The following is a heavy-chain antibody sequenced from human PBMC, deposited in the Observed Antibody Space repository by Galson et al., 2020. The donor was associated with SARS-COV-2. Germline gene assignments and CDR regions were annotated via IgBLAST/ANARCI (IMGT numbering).Heavy chain of an antibody. V-gene: IGHV3-21*01. Sequence: GGSLRLSCAASGFTFSSYSMNWVPQAPGKGLEWVSSISSSSSYIYYGDSVKGRFTISRDNAKNSLYLQMNSLRVEDTAVYYCARYSSSWDYDYWGQGTLVTVSS. J-gene: IGHJ4*02. D-gene: IGHD6-13*01. CDR3: ARYSSSWDYDY. CDR2: ISSSSSYI. CDR1: GFTFSSYS.